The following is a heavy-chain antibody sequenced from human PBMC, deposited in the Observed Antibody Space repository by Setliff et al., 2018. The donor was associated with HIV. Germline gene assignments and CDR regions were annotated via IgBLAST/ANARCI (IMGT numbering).Heavy chain of an antibody. J-gene: IGHJ4*02. CDR3: ARGGARGDYGWLVWLH. V-gene: IGHV3-21*04. D-gene: IGHD4-17*01. CDR1: GFTFSSYS. CDR2: ISSSSSYI. Sequence: PGGSLRLSCAASGFTFSSYSMNWVRQAPGKGLEWVSSISSSSSYIYYADSVKGRFTISRDNSKNTLYLQMNSLRAEDTAVYYCARGGARGDYGWLVWLHWGQGTLVTAPQ.